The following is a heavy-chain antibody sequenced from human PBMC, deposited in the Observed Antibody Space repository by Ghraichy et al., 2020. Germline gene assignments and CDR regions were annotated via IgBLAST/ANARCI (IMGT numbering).Heavy chain of an antibody. D-gene: IGHD6-19*01. CDR3: AREGSGWEYYFDY. CDR2: IWYDGSNK. CDR1: GFTFSSYV. Sequence: LSLTCAASGFTFSSYVMHWVRQAPGKGLEWVAVIWYDGSNKYYADSVKGRFTISRDNSKNTLYLQMNSLRAEDTAVYYCAREGSGWEYYFDYWGQGTLVTVSS. J-gene: IGHJ4*02. V-gene: IGHV3-33*01.